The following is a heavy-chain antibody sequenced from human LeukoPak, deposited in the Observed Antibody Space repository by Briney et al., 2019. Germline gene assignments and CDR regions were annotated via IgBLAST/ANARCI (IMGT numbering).Heavy chain of an antibody. D-gene: IGHD3-3*01. J-gene: IGHJ5*02. Sequence: ASVKVSCKASGYSFTSNYVHWVRQAPGQGLEWMGWISAYNGNTNYAQKLQGRVTMTTDTSTSTAYMELRSLRSDDTAVYYCARDGTIFVENWFDPWGQGTLVTVSS. CDR3: ARDGTIFVENWFDP. CDR1: GYSFTSNY. CDR2: ISAYNGNT. V-gene: IGHV1-18*04.